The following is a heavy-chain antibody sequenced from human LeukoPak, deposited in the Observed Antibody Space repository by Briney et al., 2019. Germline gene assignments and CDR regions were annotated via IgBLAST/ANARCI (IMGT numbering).Heavy chain of an antibody. Sequence: GGSLRLSCAASGSTFSSYGMHWVRQAPGKGLEWVAVISYDGSNKYYADSVKGRFTISRDNSKNTLYLQMDSLRAEDTAVYYCARDYYYYDSGSYYTNIANWSQGTLVTVSS. V-gene: IGHV3-30*03. CDR1: GSTFSSYG. CDR3: ARDYYYYDSGSYYTNIAN. D-gene: IGHD3-10*01. J-gene: IGHJ4*02. CDR2: ISYDGSNK.